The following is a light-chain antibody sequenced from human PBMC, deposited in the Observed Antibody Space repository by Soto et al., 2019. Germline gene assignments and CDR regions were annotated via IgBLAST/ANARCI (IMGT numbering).Light chain of an antibody. Sequence: EIVLTQSPGTLSLSPGERATLSCRASQSVTSTYLAWYQQKPGQSPRLIIYGGSTRASGFPDRFSGGGSGTDFTHTIRRLEHEDSAVYYCHCQQFDSSRTYRFGQGTKLEI. V-gene: IGKV3-20*01. J-gene: IGKJ2*03. CDR3: QQFDSSRTYR. CDR1: QSVTSTY. CDR2: GGS.